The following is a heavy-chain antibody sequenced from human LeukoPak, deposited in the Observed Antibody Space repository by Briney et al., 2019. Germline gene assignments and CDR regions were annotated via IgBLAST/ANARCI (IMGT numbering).Heavy chain of an antibody. D-gene: IGHD5-18*01. V-gene: IGHV3-23*01. J-gene: IGHJ5*02. Sequence: GGSLRLSCAASGFTFSSFAMSWVRQAPGKGLEWVSTISGSGGSTYYADSVKGRFTISRDNSKNTLYLQMNSLRPEDTALYYCAKVARPQRGIWVDPDLLTDGWFEPWGQGTLVTISS. CDR3: AKVARPQRGIWVDPDLLTDGWFEP. CDR2: ISGSGGST. CDR1: GFTFSSFA.